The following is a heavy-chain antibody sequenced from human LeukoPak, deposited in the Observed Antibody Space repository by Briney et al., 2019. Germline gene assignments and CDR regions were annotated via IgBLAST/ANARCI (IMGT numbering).Heavy chain of an antibody. CDR2: MNPNSSNT. CDR3: ARGLPDSYYDFWSGYHDAFDI. CDR1: GYTFTSYD. D-gene: IGHD3-3*01. J-gene: IGHJ3*02. V-gene: IGHV1-8*03. Sequence: ASVKVSCKASGYTFTSYDINWVRQATGQGLEWMGWMNPNSSNTGYAQRFQGRVTITRNTSISTAYMELSSLRSEDTAVYYCARGLPDSYYDFWSGYHDAFDIRGQGTMVTVSS.